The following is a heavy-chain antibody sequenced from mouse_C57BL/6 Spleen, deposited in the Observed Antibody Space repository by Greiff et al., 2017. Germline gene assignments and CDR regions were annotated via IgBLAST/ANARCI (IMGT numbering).Heavy chain of an antibody. V-gene: IGHV6-3*01. D-gene: IGHD2-4*01. CDR1: GFTFSNYW. CDR3: TGGVYYDYDGFAY. Sequence: EVMLVESGGGLVQPGGSMKLSCVASGFTFSNYWMNWVRQSPEKGLEWVAQIRLKSDNYATQYAESVKGRFTISRDDSKSSVYLQMNNLRAEDTGIYYCTGGVYYDYDGFAYWGQGTLVTVSA. CDR2: IRLKSDNYAT. J-gene: IGHJ3*01.